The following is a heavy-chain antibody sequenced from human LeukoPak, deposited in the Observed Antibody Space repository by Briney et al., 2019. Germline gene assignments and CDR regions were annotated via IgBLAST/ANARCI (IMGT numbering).Heavy chain of an antibody. Sequence: GSLRLSCAASGFTFTSYSMNWVRQAPGKGLEWVSSISYSSSTIYYADSVKGRFTISRDNAKNSLYLQMNSLRAEDTAVYYCARALTGELPNFDYWGQGTLVTVSS. CDR1: GFTFTSYS. J-gene: IGHJ4*02. CDR2: ISYSSSTI. CDR3: ARALTGELPNFDY. V-gene: IGHV3-21*01. D-gene: IGHD7-27*01.